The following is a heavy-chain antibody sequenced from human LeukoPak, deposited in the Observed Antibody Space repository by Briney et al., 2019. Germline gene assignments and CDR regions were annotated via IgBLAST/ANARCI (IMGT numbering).Heavy chain of an antibody. CDR3: AKTDDSTGPYDF. CDR1: GFTFSTYA. D-gene: IGHD2-2*01. CDR2: ISGGGTTR. V-gene: IGHV3-23*01. Sequence: PGGSLRLSCAASGFTFSTYAINWVRQAPGRGLEWVSAISGGGTTRFYADSVKGRFTISRDNSKNALYLQMNGLRAEDTAVYFCAKTDDSTGPYDFWGQGTLVTVSS. J-gene: IGHJ4*02.